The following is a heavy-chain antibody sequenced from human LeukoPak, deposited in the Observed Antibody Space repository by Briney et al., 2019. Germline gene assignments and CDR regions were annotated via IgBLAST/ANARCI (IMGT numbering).Heavy chain of an antibody. CDR1: GFTFSSYG. D-gene: IGHD1-14*01. Sequence: GGSLRLSCAASGFTFSSYGMHWVRQAPGKGLEWVAVISYDGKTKYYADSVKGRFTISRDNSKNTLYLEMNSLRTEDTAVYHCAKGGTYKSNWFDPWGQGTLVTVSS. V-gene: IGHV3-30*18. CDR2: ISYDGKTK. CDR3: AKGGTYKSNWFDP. J-gene: IGHJ5*02.